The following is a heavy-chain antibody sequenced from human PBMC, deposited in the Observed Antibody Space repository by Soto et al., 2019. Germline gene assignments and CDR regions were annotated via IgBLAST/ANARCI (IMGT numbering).Heavy chain of an antibody. D-gene: IGHD2-21*02. Sequence: GGSLRLSCAASGFTFSSYGMNWVRQAPGKGQEWVSYIRSNRSTIYYADSVKGRFTISRDNSKNTLYLQMNSLRAEDTAVYYCARVSTTVVTPISGYFDYWGQGTLVTVSS. CDR2: IRSNRSTI. CDR3: ARVSTTVVTPISGYFDY. CDR1: GFTFSSYG. V-gene: IGHV3-48*01. J-gene: IGHJ4*02.